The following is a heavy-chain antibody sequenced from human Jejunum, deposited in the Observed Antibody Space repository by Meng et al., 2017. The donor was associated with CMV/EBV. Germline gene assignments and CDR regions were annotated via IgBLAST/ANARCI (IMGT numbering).Heavy chain of an antibody. Sequence: SSRNWWSWVRQSPGKGLEWVGEMSPTASSKFNPSLKSRVTMSLDPSRNQFSLQLASVTAADTAVYYCARGRSTWTTSYEGTFNYWGQGILVTVSS. CDR1: SSRNW. J-gene: IGHJ4*02. V-gene: IGHV4-4*02. CDR2: MSPTASS. CDR3: ARGRSTWTTSYEGTFNY. D-gene: IGHD3-16*01.